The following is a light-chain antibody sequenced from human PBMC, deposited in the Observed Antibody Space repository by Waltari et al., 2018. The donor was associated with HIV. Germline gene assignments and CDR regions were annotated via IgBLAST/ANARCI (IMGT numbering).Light chain of an antibody. CDR3: QQYGYSPDT. Sequence: IVLTQSPGTLASYPGERATISCRTSQSISSYFLAWYQQKPGQAPRLLIYATSSRATGIPDRFSGSGSGTDFTLTISRLAPEDFAVYYCQQYGYSPDTFGGGTKVEIK. J-gene: IGKJ4*01. CDR1: QSISSYF. CDR2: ATS. V-gene: IGKV3-20*01.